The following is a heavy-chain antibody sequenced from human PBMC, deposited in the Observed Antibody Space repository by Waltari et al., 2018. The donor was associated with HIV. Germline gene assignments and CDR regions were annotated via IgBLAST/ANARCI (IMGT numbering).Heavy chain of an antibody. CDR2: IRGGGGKT. CDR1: GFNFRLYG. D-gene: IGHD1-1*01. CDR3: AIQRNTLNNFYYGMDV. J-gene: IGHJ6*02. V-gene: IGHV3-23*01. Sequence: EVQLLESEGGLVQPGGSLRLSCVASGFNFRLYGMSWVRQAPGKGVGWVSGIRGGGGKTNYADSVKGRFTISRDNSKNTLYLQMNSLRAEDTAIFYCAIQRNTLNNFYYGMDVWGQGTTVTVSS.